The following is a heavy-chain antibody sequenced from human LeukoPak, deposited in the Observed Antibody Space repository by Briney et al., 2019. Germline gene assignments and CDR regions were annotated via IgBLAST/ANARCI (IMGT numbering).Heavy chain of an antibody. D-gene: IGHD1-26*01. CDR2: ISSSSSYT. V-gene: IGHV3-11*05. CDR3: AKASPGSYSAFDI. CDR1: GFTFSDYY. Sequence: GGSLRLSCAASGFTFSDYYMSWIRQAPGKGLEWVSYISSSSSYTNYADSVKGRFTISRDNSKNMLYLQMNSLRAEDTAVYYCAKASPGSYSAFDIWGQGTMVTVSS. J-gene: IGHJ3*02.